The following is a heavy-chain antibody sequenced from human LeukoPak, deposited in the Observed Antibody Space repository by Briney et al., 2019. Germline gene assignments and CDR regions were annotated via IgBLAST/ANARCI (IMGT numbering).Heavy chain of an antibody. J-gene: IGHJ4*02. D-gene: IGHD1-26*01. Sequence: GRSLRLSCAASGFTFSSYGMHWVRQAPGKGLEWVAVISYDGSNKYYADSVKGRFTISRDNSKNMLYLQMNSLRAEDTAVYYCANGAVGATPYFDYWGQGTLVTVSS. CDR3: ANGAVGATPYFDY. V-gene: IGHV3-30*18. CDR2: ISYDGSNK. CDR1: GFTFSSYG.